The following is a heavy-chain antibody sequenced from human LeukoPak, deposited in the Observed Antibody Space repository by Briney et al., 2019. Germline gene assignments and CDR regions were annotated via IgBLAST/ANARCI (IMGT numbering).Heavy chain of an antibody. CDR1: GYMFSDYG. CDR3: ARVSDQTNWFDP. D-gene: IGHD2-2*01. Sequence: ASVKVSCTASGYMFSDYGFSWVRQAPGRGLEWMGWISAYNGDTNYAQNLQGRVTMTTDTSTNTTYMELRSLRSDDAAVYYCARVSDQTNWFDPWGQGTLVTVSS. J-gene: IGHJ5*02. CDR2: ISAYNGDT. V-gene: IGHV1-18*01.